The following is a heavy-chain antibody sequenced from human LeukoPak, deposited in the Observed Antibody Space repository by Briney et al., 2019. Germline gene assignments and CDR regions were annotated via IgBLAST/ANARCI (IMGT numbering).Heavy chain of an antibody. CDR1: GGSILDYY. V-gene: IGHV4-59*01. CDR2: VYYSGST. CDR3: VGGHVRMIQYYFDY. D-gene: IGHD3-16*01. Sequence: SETLSLTCSVSGGSILDYYWSWIRHSPGKGLEWLGYVYYSGSTNYNPSLKGRVTMSVETSRMQVSLQLKSVTTADTAVYYCVGGHVRMIQYYFDYWGPGLLVTVSS. J-gene: IGHJ4*02.